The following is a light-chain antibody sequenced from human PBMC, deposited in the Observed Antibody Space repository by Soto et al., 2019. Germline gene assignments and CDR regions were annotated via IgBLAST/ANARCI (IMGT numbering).Light chain of an antibody. Sequence: SVLTQPASVSGSPGQSITISCTGTSSDVGGYNHVSWYQQYPGKVPKLLIYNVSHRPSEVSNRFSGSKSGNTASLTISGLQAEDEADYFCTSSTSGSLYVFGTGTKVTVL. CDR3: TSSTSGSLYV. CDR1: SSDVGGYNH. V-gene: IGLV2-14*03. CDR2: NVS. J-gene: IGLJ1*01.